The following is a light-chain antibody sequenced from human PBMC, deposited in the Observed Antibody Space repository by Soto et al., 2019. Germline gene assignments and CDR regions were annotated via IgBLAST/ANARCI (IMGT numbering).Light chain of an antibody. V-gene: IGKV1-39*01. CDR2: AAS. CDR3: QQYNDCLPVT. Sequence: IKVAQSPSAVSPSLGNRVAFVCGTSKRISSYLNGYQQKTRKAPKLLMYAASSLQSGVPPTFSGSGSGADFTLTISTLQPEDFAATYCQQYNDCLPVTFGGRTKVDI. J-gene: IGKJ4*02. CDR1: KRISSY.